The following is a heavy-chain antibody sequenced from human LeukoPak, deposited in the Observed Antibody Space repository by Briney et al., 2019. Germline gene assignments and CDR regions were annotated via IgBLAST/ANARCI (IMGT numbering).Heavy chain of an antibody. D-gene: IGHD3-22*01. J-gene: IGHJ3*02. V-gene: IGHV3-30-3*01. CDR3: ARERWLFHDAFDI. CDR1: GFTFSSYA. Sequence: GRSLRLSCAASGFTFSSYAMHWVRQAPGKGLEWVAVISYDGSNKYYADSVKGRFTISRDNSKNTLYLQMNSLRAEDTAVYYCARERWLFHDAFDIWGQGTMVTVSS. CDR2: ISYDGSNK.